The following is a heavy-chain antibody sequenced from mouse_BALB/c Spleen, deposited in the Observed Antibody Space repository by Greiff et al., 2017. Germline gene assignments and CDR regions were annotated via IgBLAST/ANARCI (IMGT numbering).Heavy chain of an antibody. CDR3: ARGETARAAWFAY. Sequence: QVQLQQSGPELVRPGASGRMSCKASANPFTSYWMHWVKQRPGQGLEWIGMIDPSNSETRLNQKFKDKATLNVDKSSNTAYMQLSSLTSEDSAVYYCARGETARAAWFAYWGQGTLVTVSA. CDR1: ANPFTSYW. D-gene: IGHD3-2*01. CDR2: IDPSNSET. J-gene: IGHJ3*01. V-gene: IGHV1S127*01.